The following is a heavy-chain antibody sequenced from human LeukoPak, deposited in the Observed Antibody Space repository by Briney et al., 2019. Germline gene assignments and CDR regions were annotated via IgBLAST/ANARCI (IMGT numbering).Heavy chain of an antibody. CDR3: ARGRQGTK. CDR2: INHSGST. V-gene: IGHV4-34*01. CDR1: GGSFSGYY. Sequence: PSETLSLTCAVYGGSFSGYYWSWIRQPPGKGLEWIGEINHSGSTNYNPSLKSRVTISIDTSKNQFSLKVSSVTAADTAVCYCARGRQGTKWGQGTLVTVSS. J-gene: IGHJ4*02.